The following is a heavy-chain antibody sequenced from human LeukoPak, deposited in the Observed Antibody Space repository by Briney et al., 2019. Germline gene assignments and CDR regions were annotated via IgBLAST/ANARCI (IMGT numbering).Heavy chain of an antibody. CDR1: GGSISSGGYS. CDR2: IYYSGST. D-gene: IGHD5-18*01. CDR3: ARVGGYSYGSFDY. J-gene: IGHJ4*02. V-gene: IGHV4-31*03. Sequence: SQTLSLTCTVSGGSISSGGYSWSWIRQHPGKGLEWIGYIYYSGSTYCNPSLKSRVTISVDTSKNQFSLKLSSVTAADTAVYYCARVGGYSYGSFDYWGQGTLVTVSS.